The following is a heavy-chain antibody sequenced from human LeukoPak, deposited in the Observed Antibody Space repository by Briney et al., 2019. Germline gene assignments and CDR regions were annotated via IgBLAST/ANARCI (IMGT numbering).Heavy chain of an antibody. D-gene: IGHD3-10*01. V-gene: IGHV4-59*01. J-gene: IGHJ4*02. Sequence: SETLSLTCTVSGGSISSYYWSWIRQPPGKGLEWIGYIYYSGSTNYNPSLKSRVTISVDTSKNQFSLKLSSVTAADTAVYYCARGFGELFNYWGQGTLVTVSS. CDR3: ARGFGELFNY. CDR1: GGSISSYY. CDR2: IYYSGST.